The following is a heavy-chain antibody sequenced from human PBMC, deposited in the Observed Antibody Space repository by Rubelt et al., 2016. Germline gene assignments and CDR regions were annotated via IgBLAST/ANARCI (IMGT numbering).Heavy chain of an antibody. D-gene: IGHD5-18*01. CDR2: ISGSGGST. V-gene: IGHV3-21*01. CDR3: ARDRYSYGFFDY. J-gene: IGHJ4*02. Sequence: MHWVRQAPGKGLEWVSAISGSGGSTYYADSVKGRFTISRDNAKNSLYLQMNSLRAEDTAVYYCARDRYSYGFFDYWGQGTLVTVSS.